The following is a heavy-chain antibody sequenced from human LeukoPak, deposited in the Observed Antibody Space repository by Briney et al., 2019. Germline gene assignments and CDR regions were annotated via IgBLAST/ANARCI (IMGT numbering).Heavy chain of an antibody. Sequence: GSSVKVSCKASGGTFGSYAISWVRQAPGQGLEWMGGIIPIFGTANYAQKFQGRVTITADESTSTAYMELSSLRSEDTAVYYCAREVKNSLPHDYNSWSYYYYYYMDVWGKGTTVTVSS. CDR3: AREVKNSLPHDYNSWSYYYYYYMDV. CDR2: IIPIFGTA. D-gene: IGHD6-6*01. J-gene: IGHJ6*03. CDR1: GGTFGSYA. V-gene: IGHV1-69*01.